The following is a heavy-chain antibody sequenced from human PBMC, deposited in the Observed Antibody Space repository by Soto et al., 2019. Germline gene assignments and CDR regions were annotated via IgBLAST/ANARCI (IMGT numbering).Heavy chain of an antibody. CDR2: INPNSGVA. V-gene: IGHV1-2*04. CDR3: AKDDAGHPDF. CDR1: GFTFTGYY. Sequence: ASVKLSCKASGFTFTGYYMHWVRQAPGQGLEWIGWINPNSGVANYAQKFHDWVTITRDTSITTAYMELSGLKSDDTAVYFCAKDDAGHPDFWGQGTLVTVSS. D-gene: IGHD6-13*01. J-gene: IGHJ4*02.